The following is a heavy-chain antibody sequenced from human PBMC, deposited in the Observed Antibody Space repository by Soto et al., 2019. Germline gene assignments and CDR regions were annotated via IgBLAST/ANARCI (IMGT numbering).Heavy chain of an antibody. CDR3: NRGISGSFTTLEY. J-gene: IGHJ4*02. Sequence: PGGSLRLSCTTSGFTFVDYAMSCFRQAPGKGLEWVGFSRSEAFGGTTEYAASVKGRFSISRDDSQNIAFLQMNSLGIEDTAVYYCNRGISGSFTTLEYWGQGTLVTVSS. V-gene: IGHV3-49*03. CDR1: GFTFVDYA. CDR2: SRSEAFGGTT. D-gene: IGHD1-26*01.